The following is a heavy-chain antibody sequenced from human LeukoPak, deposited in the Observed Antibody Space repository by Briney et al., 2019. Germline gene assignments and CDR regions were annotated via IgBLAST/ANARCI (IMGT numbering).Heavy chain of an antibody. CDR3: VRALGSSSAGY. CDR2: IKQDGSEK. CDR1: GFTFTNYW. V-gene: IGHV3-7*01. Sequence: PGGSLRLSCAASGFTFTNYWMSWVRQAPGKGLEWVANIKQDGSEKYYVDSVEGRFTISRDNAKNSLSLQMNSLRGEDTAVYYCVRALGSSSAGYWGQGSLVIVSS. D-gene: IGHD6-6*01. J-gene: IGHJ4*02.